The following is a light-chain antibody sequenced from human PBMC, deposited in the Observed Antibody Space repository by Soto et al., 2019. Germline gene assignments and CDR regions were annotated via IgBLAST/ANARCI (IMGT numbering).Light chain of an antibody. Sequence: EIVMTQSPATLSVSPGERATLSCRASQSVRSNLAWYQQKPGQSPRLLIYGASNRATGVPARFSGSGSGTEFTLTISSLEPEDFAVYYCQQRSNRPPGITFGQGTRLEIK. CDR3: QQRSNRPPGIT. CDR1: QSVRSN. J-gene: IGKJ5*01. V-gene: IGKV3D-15*01. CDR2: GAS.